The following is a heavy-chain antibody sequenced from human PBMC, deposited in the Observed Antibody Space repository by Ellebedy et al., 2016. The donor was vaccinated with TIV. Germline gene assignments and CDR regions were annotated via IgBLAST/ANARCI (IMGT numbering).Heavy chain of an antibody. CDR2: VHYRGYT. CDR1: GCSLTSGAYY. J-gene: IGHJ4*02. Sequence: MPSETLSLTCTVSGCSLTSGAYYWNWIRQPSGTGLEWLAYVHYRGYTNYNPSLESRVAITLDTSKNQVSLKLTSVTAADTAVYYCAREGIDGYNYFDYWGRGTLVTVSS. CDR3: AREGIDGYNYFDY. V-gene: IGHV4-61*08. D-gene: IGHD5-24*01.